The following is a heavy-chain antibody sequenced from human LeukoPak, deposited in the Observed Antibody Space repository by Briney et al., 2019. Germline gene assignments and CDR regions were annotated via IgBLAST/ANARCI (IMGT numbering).Heavy chain of an antibody. D-gene: IGHD5-12*01. CDR1: GYTFTSYG. Sequence: GASVKVSFTASGYTFTSYGISWVRQAPGQGLEWMGWISAYNGNTNYAQKLQGRVTMTTDTSTSTAYMELRSLRSDDTAVYYCARGEGYSGYGASDYWGQGTLVTVSS. CDR2: ISAYNGNT. V-gene: IGHV1-18*01. J-gene: IGHJ4*02. CDR3: ARGEGYSGYGASDY.